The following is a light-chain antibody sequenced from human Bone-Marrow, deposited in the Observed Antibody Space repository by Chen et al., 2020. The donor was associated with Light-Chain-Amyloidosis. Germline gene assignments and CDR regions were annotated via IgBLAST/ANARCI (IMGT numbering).Light chain of an antibody. CDR3: QQYYSTPWT. CDR2: WAS. V-gene: IGKV4-1*01. CDR1: QSLLYSSNNKNY. J-gene: IGKJ1*01. Sequence: DIVMTQSPDSLAVSLGERATINCKSSQSLLYSSNNKNYLAWYQQKPGQPPKLHIYWASTRESGVPDRVSGSGSGTDFTLTISSLQAEDVAVYYCQQYYSTPWTFGQGTKVEIK.